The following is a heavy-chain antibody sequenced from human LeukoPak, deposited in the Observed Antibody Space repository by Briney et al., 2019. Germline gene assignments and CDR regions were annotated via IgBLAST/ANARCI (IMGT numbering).Heavy chain of an antibody. D-gene: IGHD5-18*01. J-gene: IGHJ4*02. CDR3: AREANTAMVLYYFDY. CDR2: ISYDGSNK. CDR1: GFTFSSYA. V-gene: IGHV3-30*04. Sequence: GGSLTLSCAASGFTFSSYAMHWVRQAPGKGLEWVAVISYDGSNKYYADSVKGRFTISRDNSKNTLYLQMNSLRAEDTAVYYCAREANTAMVLYYFDYWGQGTLVTVSS.